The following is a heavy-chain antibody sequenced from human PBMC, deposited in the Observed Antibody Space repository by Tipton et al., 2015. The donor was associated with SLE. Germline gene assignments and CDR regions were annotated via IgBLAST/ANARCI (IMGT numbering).Heavy chain of an antibody. CDR2: ISHSGDTI. J-gene: IGHJ6*01. Sequence: SLRLSCATSGFTFSSCDMNWVRQAPGKGLECVSHISHSGDTIYYADSVKGRFTISRDSAKNSLYLQMDSLRAEDTAVYYCARAAGSGSFGTYYY. CDR1: GFTFSSCD. D-gene: IGHD1-26*01. V-gene: IGHV3-48*03. CDR3: ARAAGSGSFGTYYY.